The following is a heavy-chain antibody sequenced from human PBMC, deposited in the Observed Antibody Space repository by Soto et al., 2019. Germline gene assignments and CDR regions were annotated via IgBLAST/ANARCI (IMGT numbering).Heavy chain of an antibody. V-gene: IGHV4-4*02. Sequence: QVQLQESGPGLVKPSGTLSLTCAVSGGSISSSNWWSCVRQPPGKGLEWIAETHHSGSTNYNPSLTRLVAIPVDKSTNQFPLTLNSVTAADTAVYYCVRERADYGGNSGGYFDLWGRGTLVTVSS. CDR1: GGSISSSNW. J-gene: IGHJ2*01. D-gene: IGHD4-17*01. CDR3: VRERADYGGNSGGYFDL. CDR2: THHSGST.